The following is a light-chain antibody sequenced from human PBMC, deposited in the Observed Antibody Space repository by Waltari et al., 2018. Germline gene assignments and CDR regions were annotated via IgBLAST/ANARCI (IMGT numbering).Light chain of an antibody. V-gene: IGKV4-1*01. CDR3: QQYSSAPWT. J-gene: IGKJ1*01. Sequence: DIVMTQSPASLAVSLGERATLNCKSSQSVLYTSNNKNYLAWYQQKPGQPPKLLIYWASTRDSGVPDRFSGSGSGTDFTLTISSLQADDVAVYYCQQYSSAPWTFGQGTKVEIK. CDR1: QSVLYTSNNKNY. CDR2: WAS.